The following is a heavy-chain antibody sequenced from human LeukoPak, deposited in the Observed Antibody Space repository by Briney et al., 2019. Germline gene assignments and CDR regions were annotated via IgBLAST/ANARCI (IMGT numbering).Heavy chain of an antibody. CDR2: IYYSGST. Sequence: SETLSLTCTVSGGSISSYYWSWIRQPPGKGLEWIGYIYYSGSTNHNPSLKSRVTISVDTSKNQFSLKLSSVTAADTAVYYCARLAGRNYYGSGSYGRNAFDIWGQGTMVTVSS. V-gene: IGHV4-59*01. CDR1: GGSISSYY. J-gene: IGHJ3*02. CDR3: ARLAGRNYYGSGSYGRNAFDI. D-gene: IGHD3-10*01.